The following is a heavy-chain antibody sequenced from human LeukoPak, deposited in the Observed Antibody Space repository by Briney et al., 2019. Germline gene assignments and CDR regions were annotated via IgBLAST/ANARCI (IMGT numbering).Heavy chain of an antibody. CDR2: INHSGST. J-gene: IGHJ4*02. CDR3: ARAGVKRYSSSWTPRYYYFDY. Sequence: SETLSLTCAVYGGSFSGYYWSWIRQPPGKGLEWIGEINHSGSTNYNPSLKSRVTISVDTSKNQFSLKLSSVTAADTAVYYCARAGVKRYSSSWTPRYYYFDYWGQGTLVTVSS. V-gene: IGHV4-34*01. D-gene: IGHD6-13*01. CDR1: GGSFSGYY.